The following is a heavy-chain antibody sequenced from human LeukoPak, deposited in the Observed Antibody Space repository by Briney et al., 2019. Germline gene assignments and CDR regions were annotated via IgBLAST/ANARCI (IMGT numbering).Heavy chain of an antibody. CDR2: IYYSGST. CDR3: ASIAVAAFDY. J-gene: IGHJ4*02. D-gene: IGHD6-19*01. V-gene: IGHV4-30-4*01. CDR1: GGSISSGDYY. Sequence: SGTLSLTCTVSGGSISSGDYYWSWVRQPPGKGLEWIGYIYYSGSTYYNPSLKSRVTISVDTSKNQFSLKLSSVTAADTAVYYCASIAVAAFDYWGQGTLVTVSS.